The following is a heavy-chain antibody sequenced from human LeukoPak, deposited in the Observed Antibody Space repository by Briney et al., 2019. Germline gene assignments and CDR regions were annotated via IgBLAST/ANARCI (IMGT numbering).Heavy chain of an antibody. J-gene: IGHJ4*02. CDR3: ARPPYDSSPGGDY. Sequence: PSETLSLTCTVSGGSISSSSYYWGWIRQPPGKGLEWIGSIYYSGSTYYNPSLKSRVTISVDTSKNQFSLKLSSVTAADTAVYYCARPPYDSSPGGDYWGQGTLVTVSP. D-gene: IGHD3-22*01. CDR2: IYYSGST. V-gene: IGHV4-39*01. CDR1: GGSISSSSYY.